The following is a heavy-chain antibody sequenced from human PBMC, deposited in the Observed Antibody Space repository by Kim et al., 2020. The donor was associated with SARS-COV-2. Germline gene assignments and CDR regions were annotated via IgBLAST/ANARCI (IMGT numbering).Heavy chain of an antibody. J-gene: IGHJ5*02. Sequence: ASVKVSCKASGYTFTGYYMHWVRQAPGQGLEWMGWINPNSGGTNYAQKFQGRVTMTRDTSISTAYMELSRLRSDDTAVYYCARGGAAAAGIMRVLAWFDPWGQGTLVTVSS. CDR1: GYTFTGYY. CDR3: ARGGAAAAGIMRVLAWFDP. D-gene: IGHD6-13*01. V-gene: IGHV1-2*02. CDR2: INPNSGGT.